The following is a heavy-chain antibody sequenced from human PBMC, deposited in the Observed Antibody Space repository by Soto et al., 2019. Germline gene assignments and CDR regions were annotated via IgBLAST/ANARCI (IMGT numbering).Heavy chain of an antibody. CDR2: IYHSGST. V-gene: IGHV4-4*02. J-gene: IGHJ5*02. CDR3: ARSAEVELWFGELLSPEYNWFDP. D-gene: IGHD3-10*01. Sequence: SETLSLTCAVSGGSISSSNWWSWVRQPPGKGLEWIGEIYHSGSTNYNPSLKGRVTISVDKSKNQFSLKLSSVTAADTAVYYCARSAEVELWFGELLSPEYNWFDPWGQGTLVTVSS. CDR1: GGSISSSNW.